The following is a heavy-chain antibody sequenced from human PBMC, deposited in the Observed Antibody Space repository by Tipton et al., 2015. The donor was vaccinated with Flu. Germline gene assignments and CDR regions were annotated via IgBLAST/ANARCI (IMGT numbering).Heavy chain of an antibody. CDR1: GDSISSDYY. Sequence: TLSLTCAVSGDSISSDYYWGWIRQPPGKGLEWIGNIYPGDSGYTYFNPSLESRVAISLDTSKNQFYLKLTSLTAADTAVYYCARVGWLDLYGGNPDFDSWGQGTLVTVSS. D-gene: IGHD4-23*01. CDR3: ARVGWLDLYGGNPDFDS. CDR2: IYPGDSGYT. J-gene: IGHJ4*02. V-gene: IGHV4-38-2*01.